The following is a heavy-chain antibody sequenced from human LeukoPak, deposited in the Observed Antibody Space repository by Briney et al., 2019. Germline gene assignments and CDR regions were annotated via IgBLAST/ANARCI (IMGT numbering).Heavy chain of an antibody. V-gene: IGHV4-61*02. D-gene: IGHD1-26*01. CDR1: GGSISSGSYY. J-gene: IGHJ4*02. CDR2: IYTSGST. CDR3: ARVLWELGEGYFDY. Sequence: SETLSLTCTVSGGSISSGSYYWSWIRQPAGKGLEWIGRIYTSGSTNYNPSLKSRVTISVDTSKNQFSLKLSSVTAADTAVYYCARVLWELGEGYFDYWGQGTLVTVSS.